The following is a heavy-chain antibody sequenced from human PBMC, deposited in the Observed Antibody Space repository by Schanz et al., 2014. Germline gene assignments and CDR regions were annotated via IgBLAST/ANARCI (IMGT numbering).Heavy chain of an antibody. V-gene: IGHV1-46*01. CDR1: GYTFVSYS. CDR2: INPSGGST. Sequence: QVQLVQSGAEVKKPGASVKVSCKASGYTFVSYSMHWVRQAPGQGLEWMGWINPSGGSTTYAQKFQGRVTMTRDTSTSTVYMELNSLNSDDTAVYYCATLDYADSVSWGQGTLVTVSS. D-gene: IGHD4-17*01. CDR3: ATLDYADSVS. J-gene: IGHJ5*02.